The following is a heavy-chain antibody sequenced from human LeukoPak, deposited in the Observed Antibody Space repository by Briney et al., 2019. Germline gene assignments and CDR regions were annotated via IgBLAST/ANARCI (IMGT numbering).Heavy chain of an antibody. CDR1: GGSFSGYY. D-gene: IGHD3-3*01. J-gene: IGHJ5*02. CDR2: INHSGST. V-gene: IGHV4-34*01. Sequence: SETLSLTCAVYGGSFSGYYRSWIRQPPGKGLEWIGEINHSGSTNYNPSLKSRVTISVDTSKNQFSLKLSSVTAADTAVYYCARGRSSFWSGYYLPGDPWGQGTLVTVSS. CDR3: ARGRSSFWSGYYLPGDP.